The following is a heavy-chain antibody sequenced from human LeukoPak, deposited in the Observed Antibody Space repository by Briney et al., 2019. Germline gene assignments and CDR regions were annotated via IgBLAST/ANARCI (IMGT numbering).Heavy chain of an antibody. Sequence: SETLSLTCTLSGDSIRRAGYYWTWIRLRPGKVLEWIGYIHNNGNTCYHPALGSRVTMSLDMSQNQFSLNLISLTADDTAVYFCARGSYFGDNYYKGTDHWGRGPLVIVSS. CDR2: IHNNGNT. CDR1: GDSIRRAGYY. J-gene: IGHJ4*02. D-gene: IGHD3-10*01. V-gene: IGHV4-31*03. CDR3: ARGSYFGDNYYKGTDH.